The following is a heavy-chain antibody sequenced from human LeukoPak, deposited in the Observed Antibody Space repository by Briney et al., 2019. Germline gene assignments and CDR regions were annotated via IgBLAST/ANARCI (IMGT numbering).Heavy chain of an antibody. CDR1: GFTFSSYW. J-gene: IGHJ4*02. CDR2: IASDGSST. D-gene: IGHD4-23*01. Sequence: PGGSLRLSCAASGFTFSSYWMNWVRQAPGKGLVWVSRIASDGSSTTYADSVKGRFSISRDNAKNTPYLQMNGLRVEDTAVYYCARGRPHGNDYWGQGTLVTVSS. CDR3: ARGRPHGNDY. V-gene: IGHV3-74*01.